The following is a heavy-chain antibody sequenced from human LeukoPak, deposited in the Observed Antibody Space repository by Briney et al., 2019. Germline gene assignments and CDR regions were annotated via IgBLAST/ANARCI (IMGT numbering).Heavy chain of an antibody. V-gene: IGHV1-69*05. CDR2: IIPIFGTA. Sequence: SVKVSCKASGGTFSSYAISWVRQAPGQGLEWMGGIIPIFGTANYAQKFQGRVTITMDESTSTAYMELSSLRSEDTAVYYCARDRALYCSGGSCSGWFDPWGQGTLVTVSS. CDR3: ARDRALYCSGGSCSGWFDP. D-gene: IGHD2-15*01. CDR1: GGTFSSYA. J-gene: IGHJ5*02.